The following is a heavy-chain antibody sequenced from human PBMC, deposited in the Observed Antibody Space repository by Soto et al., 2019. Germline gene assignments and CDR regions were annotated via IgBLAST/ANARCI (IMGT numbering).Heavy chain of an antibody. D-gene: IGHD4-17*01. CDR2: INQDGSVK. CDR3: GRDPGYGALDY. Sequence: EVQLVDSGGDLVQPGGSLRLSCAASGFTFRHYWMTWVLQAPGTGLEWLANINQDGSVKTYLDSMKGRLTISRDNAQDSLYLQMDSLRAEDTAVSYCGRDPGYGALDYGGQGTLFTVSA. V-gene: IGHV3-7*01. J-gene: IGHJ4*02. CDR1: GFTFRHYW.